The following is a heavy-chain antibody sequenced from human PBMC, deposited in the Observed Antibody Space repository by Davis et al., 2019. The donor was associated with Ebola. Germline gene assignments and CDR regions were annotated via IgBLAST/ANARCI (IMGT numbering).Heavy chain of an antibody. V-gene: IGHV3-53*01. J-gene: IGHJ2*01. CDR3: ATNTRGYFDL. D-gene: IGHD2-2*01. CDR1: GFTFSKYS. CDR2: IYRDGRT. Sequence: GESLKISCAASGFTFSKYSMNWVRQAPGKGLEWASVIYRDGRTYYADSVKGRVTISRDNSKNTLYLQMNSLRAEDTAVYYCATNTRGYFDLWGRGTLVTVSS.